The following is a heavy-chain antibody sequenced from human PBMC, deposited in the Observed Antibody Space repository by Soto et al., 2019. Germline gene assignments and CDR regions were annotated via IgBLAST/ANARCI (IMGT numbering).Heavy chain of an antibody. V-gene: IGHV3-23*04. CDR1: GFTLSGYA. J-gene: IGHJ4*02. CDR3: AKGDIVLIGY. Sequence: EVQLAESGGGLAQPGGSLRLSCAASGFTLSGYAMDWVRQAPGKGLEYVSGISGSGGSTYYADSVKGRFTISRDNSKNTLYLQMNSLRAEDTAVYYCAKGDIVLIGYWGQGTLVTVSS. CDR2: ISGSGGST. D-gene: IGHD2-8*01.